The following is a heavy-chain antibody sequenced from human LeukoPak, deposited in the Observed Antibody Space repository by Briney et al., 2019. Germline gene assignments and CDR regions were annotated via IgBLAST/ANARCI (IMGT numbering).Heavy chain of an antibody. V-gene: IGHV3-23*01. Sequence: GGSLRLSCAASGFTFSSYAMSCVRQAPGKGLEWVSAISCSGGSTYYADSVKGRFTISRDNSKNTLYLVMISLRVDDTAVYYCAKAVYLATISGDIRGQVKVVTVSS. J-gene: IGHJ3*02. D-gene: IGHD5-24*01. CDR2: ISCSGGST. CDR1: GFTFSSYA. CDR3: AKAVYLATISGDI.